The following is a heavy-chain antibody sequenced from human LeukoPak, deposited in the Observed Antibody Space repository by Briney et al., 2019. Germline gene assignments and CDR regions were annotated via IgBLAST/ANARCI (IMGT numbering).Heavy chain of an antibody. D-gene: IGHD5-18*01. CDR3: ARDSGLYRYGDYGMDV. CDR1: GCTFRSCE. V-gene: IGHV3-48*03. J-gene: IGHJ6*02. Sequence: VGSLRLSCAASGCTFRSCERMWVRRGPGMGRECRSYVSSGGSTMYYADAVKGRFTISWDDAENTLYLQMNSLRADDPAVYYCARDSGLYRYGDYGMDVWGQGATVTVSS. CDR2: VSSGGSTM.